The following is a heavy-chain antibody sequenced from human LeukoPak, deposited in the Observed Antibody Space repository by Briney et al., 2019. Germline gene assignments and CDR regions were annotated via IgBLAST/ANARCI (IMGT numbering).Heavy chain of an antibody. D-gene: IGHD7-27*01. J-gene: IGHJ4*02. Sequence: KTSETLSLTCTVSGGSISSYYWGWIRQPPGKGLEWIGSIYHSGSTYYNPSLKSRVTISVDTSKNQFSLKLSSVTAADTAVYYCARVTGFIDYWGQGTLVTVSS. CDR1: GGSISSYY. CDR2: IYHSGST. CDR3: ARVTGFIDY. V-gene: IGHV4-38-2*02.